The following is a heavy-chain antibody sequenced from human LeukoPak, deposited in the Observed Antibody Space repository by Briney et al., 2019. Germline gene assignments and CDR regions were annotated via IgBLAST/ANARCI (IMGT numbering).Heavy chain of an antibody. D-gene: IGHD3-3*01. CDR2: ISSSGSTI. Sequence: GGSLRLSCAASGFTFSSYEMNWVRQAPGKGLEWVSYISSSGSTIYYADSVKGRFTISRDNAKNSLYLQMNSLRAEDTAVYYCARAEDDFWSGYYSVDYWGQGTLVTVSS. J-gene: IGHJ4*02. V-gene: IGHV3-48*03. CDR1: GFTFSSYE. CDR3: ARAEDDFWSGYYSVDY.